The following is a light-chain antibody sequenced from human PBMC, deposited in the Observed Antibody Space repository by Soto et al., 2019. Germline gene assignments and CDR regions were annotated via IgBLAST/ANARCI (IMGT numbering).Light chain of an antibody. CDR3: QQYGSSPALT. V-gene: IGKV3-20*01. J-gene: IGKJ4*01. Sequence: EIVLTQSPDTLSFSQGDRATLSCRASQSLSSSYLAWYQQKPGQAPRLLIYGASSRATGIPDRFSGSGSGTDFTLTISRLEPEDFAVYYCQQYGSSPALTFGGGTKVEIE. CDR2: GAS. CDR1: QSLSSSY.